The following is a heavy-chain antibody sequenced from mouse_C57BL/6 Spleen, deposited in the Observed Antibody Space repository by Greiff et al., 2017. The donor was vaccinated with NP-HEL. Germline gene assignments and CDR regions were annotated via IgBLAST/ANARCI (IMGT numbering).Heavy chain of an antibody. Sequence: QVQLQQPGAELVKPGASVKMSCKASGYTFTSYWITWVKQRPGQGLEWIGDIYPGSGSTNYNEKFKSKATLTVDTSSSTAYMQLSSLTSEDSAVYYCARGRVYYDYDWYFEVWGTGTTVTVSS. CDR3: ARGRVYYDYDWYFEV. J-gene: IGHJ1*03. D-gene: IGHD2-4*01. V-gene: IGHV1-55*01. CDR2: IYPGSGST. CDR1: GYTFTSYW.